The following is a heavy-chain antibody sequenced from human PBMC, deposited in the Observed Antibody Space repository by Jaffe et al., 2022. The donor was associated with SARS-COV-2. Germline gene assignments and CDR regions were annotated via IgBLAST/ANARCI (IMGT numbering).Heavy chain of an antibody. J-gene: IGHJ4*02. V-gene: IGHV3-66*02. CDR1: GFTVSSNY. Sequence: EVQLVESGGGLVQPGGSLRLSCAASGFTVSSNYMSWVRQAPGKGLEWVSVIYSGGSTYYADSVKGRFTISRDNSKNTLYLQMNSLRAEDTAVYYCARDLGAARPDMDYFDYWGQGTLVTVSS. CDR3: ARDLGAARPDMDYFDY. D-gene: IGHD6-6*01. CDR2: IYSGGST.